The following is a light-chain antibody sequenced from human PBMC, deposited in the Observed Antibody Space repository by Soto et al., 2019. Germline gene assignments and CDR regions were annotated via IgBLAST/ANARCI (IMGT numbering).Light chain of an antibody. J-gene: IGLJ2*01. Sequence: QSALTQPASVSGSPGQSITISCTGTSSDVGGHNYVSWYQQHPGKAPKLMIYDVSNRPSGVSNRFSGSKSGNTASLTISGLQAEDEADYYCSSYTSSSTLPFGGGTKLTVL. CDR3: SSYTSSSTLP. V-gene: IGLV2-14*01. CDR2: DVS. CDR1: SSDVGGHNY.